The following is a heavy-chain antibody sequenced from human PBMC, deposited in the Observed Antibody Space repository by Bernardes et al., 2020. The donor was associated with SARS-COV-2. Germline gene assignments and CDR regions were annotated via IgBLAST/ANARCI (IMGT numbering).Heavy chain of an antibody. CDR1: SGSISGYY. V-gene: IGHV4-59*01. J-gene: IGHJ4*02. CDR2: IDNRGNT. D-gene: IGHD3-16*01. CDR3: ARHGAGEDLSYFDY. Sequence: SETLSLTCTVSSGSISGYYLSWIRQAPEMRLEWIGYIDNRGNTKFNPSLKSRVTISVDTSKNQFSLKVTSVTAADTAMYYCARHGAGEDLSYFDYWGRGTLVTVSS.